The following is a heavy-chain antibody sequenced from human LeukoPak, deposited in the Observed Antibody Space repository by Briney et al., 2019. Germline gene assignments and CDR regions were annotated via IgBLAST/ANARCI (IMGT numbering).Heavy chain of an antibody. CDR2: INHNGST. CDR3: ARGVPLFSSWYNDY. J-gene: IGHJ4*02. V-gene: IGHV4-30-2*01. Sequence: SQTLSLTCAVSGGSISSGGYYWSWIRQPPGKGLEWIGEINHNGSTNYNPSLKSRVTISVDTSKNQFSLKLSSVTAADTAVYYCARGVPLFSSWYNDYWGQGTLVTVSS. CDR1: GGSISSGGYY. D-gene: IGHD6-13*01.